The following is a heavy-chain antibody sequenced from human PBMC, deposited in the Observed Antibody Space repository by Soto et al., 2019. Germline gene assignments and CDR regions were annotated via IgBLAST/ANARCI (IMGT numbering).Heavy chain of an antibody. J-gene: IGHJ4*02. CDR3: ARGPEVVATYYFDY. Sequence: ASVKVSCKASGYTFTGYYMHWVRQAPGQGLEWMGWINPNSGGANYAQKFQGWVTMTRDTSISTAYMELSRLRSDDTAVYYCARGPEVVATYYFDYWGQGTLVTVSS. V-gene: IGHV1-2*04. CDR1: GYTFTGYY. D-gene: IGHD5-12*01. CDR2: INPNSGGA.